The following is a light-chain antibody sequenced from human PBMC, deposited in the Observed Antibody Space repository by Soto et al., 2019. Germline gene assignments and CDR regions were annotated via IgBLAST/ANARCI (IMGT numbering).Light chain of an antibody. CDR3: TQSYNPPIT. V-gene: IGKV1-39*01. CDR1: QSISSY. CDR2: AAS. J-gene: IGKJ2*01. Sequence: DIPMTQSPSSPSASVGDRVTITCRASQSISSYLHWYQQRPGKAPKLLIYAASSLQSFVPSRFSGGGSGTDFTLTIITLQPEDFASYYSTQSYNPPITFGKGNKLEI.